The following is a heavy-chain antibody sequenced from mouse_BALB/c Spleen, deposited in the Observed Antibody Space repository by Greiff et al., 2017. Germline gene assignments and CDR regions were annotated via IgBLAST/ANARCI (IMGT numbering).Heavy chain of an antibody. CDR3: ARNYGSSYYFDY. V-gene: IGHV5-17*02. CDR2: ISSGSSTI. J-gene: IGHJ2*01. Sequence: EVHLVESGGGLVQPGGSLKLSCAASGFTFSSFGMHWVRQAPEKGLEWVAYISSGSSTIYYADTVKGRFTISRDNPKNTLFLQMTSLRSEDTAMYYCARNYGSSYYFDYWGQGTTLTVSS. CDR1: GFTFSSFG. D-gene: IGHD1-1*01.